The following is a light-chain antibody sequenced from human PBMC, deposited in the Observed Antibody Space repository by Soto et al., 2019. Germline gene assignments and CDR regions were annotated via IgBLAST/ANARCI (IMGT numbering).Light chain of an antibody. CDR1: QTISSW. CDR3: QQLNSYPLT. V-gene: IGKV1-5*03. Sequence: DIQMTQSPSTLSGSVGDRVTITCRASQTISSWLAWYQQKPGKAPKLLIYRASTLKSGVPSRFSGSGSGTEFTLTISSLQPDDSATYYCQQLNSYPLTFGPGTKVDIK. CDR2: RAS. J-gene: IGKJ3*01.